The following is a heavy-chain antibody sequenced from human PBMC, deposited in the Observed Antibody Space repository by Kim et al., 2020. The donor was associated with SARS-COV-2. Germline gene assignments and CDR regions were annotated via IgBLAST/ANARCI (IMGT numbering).Heavy chain of an antibody. CDR2: IYWEDDK. J-gene: IGHJ5*02. V-gene: IGHV2-5*02. CDR3: AHRRGYCSGARCYSIFNWFYP. CDR1: EFSLSTSGVG. Sequence: SGPTLVNPTQILTLTCTFSEFSLSTSGVGVGWIRQPPGKALDWLAPIYWEDDKRYSPSLKNRITITKDTSKNQVGLTMTKMDPVDTATDYCAHRRGYCSGARCYSIFNWFYPWGQGILVTVSS. D-gene: IGHD2-15*01.